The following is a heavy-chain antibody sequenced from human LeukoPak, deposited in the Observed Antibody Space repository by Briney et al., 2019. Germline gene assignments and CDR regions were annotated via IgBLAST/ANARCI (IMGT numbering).Heavy chain of an antibody. CDR2: INHSGST. Sequence: SETLSLTCTVSGGSISSYYWSWIRQPPGKGLEWIGEINHSGSTNYNPSLKSRVTISVDTSKNQFSLKLSSVTAADTAVYYCARGLYGVIIEYYYYYCGMDVWGQGTTVTVSS. CDR3: ARGLYGVIIEYYYYYCGMDV. J-gene: IGHJ6*02. CDR1: GGSISSYY. D-gene: IGHD3-3*01. V-gene: IGHV4-34*01.